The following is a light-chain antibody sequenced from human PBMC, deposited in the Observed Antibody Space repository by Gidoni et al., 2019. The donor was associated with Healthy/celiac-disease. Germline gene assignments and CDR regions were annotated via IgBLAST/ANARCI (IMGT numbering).Light chain of an antibody. Sequence: EIVLTQSPGTLSLSPGERATLSCRASQSVSSSYLAWYQQKPGQAPRLLIYGASSRATGIPDRFSGSGSGTDFTLTISRLEPEDFAVYYCQQYGSSLYTFPQXTKLEIK. CDR2: GAS. V-gene: IGKV3-20*01. J-gene: IGKJ2*01. CDR1: QSVSSSY. CDR3: QQYGSSLYT.